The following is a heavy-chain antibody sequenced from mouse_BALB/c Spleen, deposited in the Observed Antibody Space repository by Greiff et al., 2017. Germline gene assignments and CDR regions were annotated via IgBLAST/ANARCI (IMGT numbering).Heavy chain of an antibody. Sequence: QAQLQQSGAELARPGASVKLSCKASGYTFTSYWMQWVKQRPGQGLEWIGAIYPGDGDTRYTQKFKGKATLTADKSSSTAYMQLSSLASEDSAVYYCARHYDYDGYYAMDYWGQGTSVTVSS. V-gene: IGHV1-87*01. D-gene: IGHD2-4*01. CDR2: IYPGDGDT. CDR3: ARHYDYDGYYAMDY. J-gene: IGHJ4*01. CDR1: GYTFTSYW.